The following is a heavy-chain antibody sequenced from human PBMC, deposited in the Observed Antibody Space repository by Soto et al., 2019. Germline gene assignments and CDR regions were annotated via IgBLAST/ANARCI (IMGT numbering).Heavy chain of an antibody. Sequence: SETLSLTCTVSGGSISSYHWSWIRQPPERGLEWIGHISYSGSTNYNPSLKSRVTISVDTSKNQFSLKLSSVTAADTAVYYCARAVYYYASSGYYFNYWGQGTLVTVSS. D-gene: IGHD3-22*01. CDR2: ISYSGST. J-gene: IGHJ4*02. CDR3: ARAVYYYASSGYYFNY. V-gene: IGHV4-59*01. CDR1: GGSISSYH.